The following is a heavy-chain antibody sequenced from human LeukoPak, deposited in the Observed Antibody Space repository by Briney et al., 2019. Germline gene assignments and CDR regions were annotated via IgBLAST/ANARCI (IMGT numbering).Heavy chain of an antibody. CDR2: MCYTGDT. CDR1: GGSISISDYC. V-gene: IGHV4-30-4*08. Sequence: PSQTLSLTCTVSGGSISISDYCWSWLRQSPGKGLEWLGYMCYTGDTYYNPSLRSRVTISVDASNNQFSLRLISVTAADTAVYYCARANRESGFWSGYYDYYYYLDVWGKGTTVTVSS. CDR3: ARANRESGFWSGYYDYYYYLDV. J-gene: IGHJ6*03. D-gene: IGHD3-3*01.